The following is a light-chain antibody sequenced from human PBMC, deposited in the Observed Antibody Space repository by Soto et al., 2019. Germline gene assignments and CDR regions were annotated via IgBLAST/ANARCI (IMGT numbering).Light chain of an antibody. CDR1: SSDVGGYNY. J-gene: IGLJ2*01. V-gene: IGLV2-14*01. CDR3: SSYRGNRDVL. CDR2: DVS. Sequence: QSALTQPASVSGSPGQSITISCTGTSSDVGGYNYVSWYQQHPGKAPKLMIYDVSNRPSGVSNRFSGSKSGNTASLTISGLQAEDEADYYCSSYRGNRDVLFGGGTKVTVL.